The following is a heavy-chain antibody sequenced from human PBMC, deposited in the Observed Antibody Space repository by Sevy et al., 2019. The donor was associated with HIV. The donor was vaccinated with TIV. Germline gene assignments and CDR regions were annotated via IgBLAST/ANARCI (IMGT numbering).Heavy chain of an antibody. CDR1: GYSFTSYW. CDR3: ARQGDYGGNPSYYFDY. D-gene: IGHD4-17*01. J-gene: IGHJ4*02. CDR2: SYPGDSDT. V-gene: IGHV5-51*01. Sequence: GESLKISCKGSGYSFTSYWIGWVRQMPGKGLEWMGISYPGDSDTRYSPSFQGQVPISADKSISPPYLQWGSLKASDTAMYYCARQGDYGGNPSYYFDYWGLGTLVTVSS.